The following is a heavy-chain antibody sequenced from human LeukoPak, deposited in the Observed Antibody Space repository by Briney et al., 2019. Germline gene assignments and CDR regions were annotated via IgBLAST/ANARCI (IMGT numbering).Heavy chain of an antibody. CDR1: GFTFSSYA. CDR2: ISGSGGST. CDR3: AKMAPRLRYFDWLPPVDY. D-gene: IGHD3-9*01. J-gene: IGHJ4*02. Sequence: GGSLRLSCAASGFTFSSYAMSWVRQAPGKGLEWVSAISGSGGSTYYADSVKGRFTISRGNSKNTLYLQMNSLRAEDTAVYYCAKMAPRLRYFDWLPPVDYWGQGTLVTVSS. V-gene: IGHV3-23*01.